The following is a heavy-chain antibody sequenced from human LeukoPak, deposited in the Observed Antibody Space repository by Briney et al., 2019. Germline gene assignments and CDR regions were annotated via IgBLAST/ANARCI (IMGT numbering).Heavy chain of an antibody. CDR1: GGSFSGYY. Sequence: SETLSLTCAVYGGSFSGYYWSWIRQPPGKGLEWIGEINHSGSTNYNPSLKSRVTISVDTSKNQFSLKLSSVTAADTAVYYCARLAVAGNFDDYWGQGTLVTVSS. V-gene: IGHV4-34*01. D-gene: IGHD6-19*01. CDR2: INHSGST. J-gene: IGHJ4*02. CDR3: ARLAVAGNFDDY.